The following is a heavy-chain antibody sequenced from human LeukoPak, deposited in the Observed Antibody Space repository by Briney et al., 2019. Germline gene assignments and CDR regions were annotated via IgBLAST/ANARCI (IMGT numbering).Heavy chain of an antibody. CDR2: ISYDGGNK. V-gene: IGHV3-30-3*01. J-gene: IGHJ6*02. CDR3: VRSWDILTGDGMDV. D-gene: IGHD3-9*01. Sequence: PGRSLRLSCAASGFTFSSYAMHWVRQAPGKGLEWVAVISYDGGNKYHADSVKGRFTIPRDNSKNTLYLQMNSLRAENTAVYYCVRSWDILTGDGMDVWGQGTTVTVSS. CDR1: GFTFSSYA.